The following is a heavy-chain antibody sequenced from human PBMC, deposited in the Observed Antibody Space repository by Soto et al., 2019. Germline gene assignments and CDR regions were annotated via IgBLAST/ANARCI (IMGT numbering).Heavy chain of an antibody. Sequence: GASVKVSCKASGYTFTSYGISWVRQAPGQGLEWMGWISAYNGNTNYAQKLQGRVTMTTDTSTSTAYMELRSLRSDDTAVYYCARDQVKIYYYYGMDVWGQGTTVTVYS. CDR1: GYTFTSYG. V-gene: IGHV1-18*01. CDR3: ARDQVKIYYYYGMDV. CDR2: ISAYNGNT. J-gene: IGHJ6*02.